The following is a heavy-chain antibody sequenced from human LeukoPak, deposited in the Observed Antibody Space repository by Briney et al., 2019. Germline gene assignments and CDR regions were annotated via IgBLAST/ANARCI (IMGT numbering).Heavy chain of an antibody. D-gene: IGHD3-22*01. V-gene: IGHV4-30-4*01. J-gene: IGHJ4*02. CDR3: ARLQGGRSGYYPFDS. CDR1: GGSISSGDYY. CDR2: IYNNGSA. Sequence: PSETLSLTCTVSGGSISSGDYYWSWIRQPPGKGLEWIGYIYNNGSAYYNPSLKSRVTISVDTSKNQFTLKVSSVTAADTAVYYCARLQGGRSGYYPFDSWGQGTLVTVSS.